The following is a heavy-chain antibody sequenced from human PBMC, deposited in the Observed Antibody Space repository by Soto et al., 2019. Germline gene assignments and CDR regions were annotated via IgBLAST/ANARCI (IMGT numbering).Heavy chain of an antibody. CDR2: ISSTTNYI. Sequence: GGSLRLSCAASGFTFTRYSMNWVRQAPGKGLEWVSSISSTTNYIYYGDSMKGRFTISRDNAKNSLYLEMNSLRAEDTAVYYCARVSEDLTSNFDYWGQGTLVTVSS. J-gene: IGHJ4*02. V-gene: IGHV3-21*06. CDR1: GFTFTRYS. CDR3: ARVSEDLTSNFDY.